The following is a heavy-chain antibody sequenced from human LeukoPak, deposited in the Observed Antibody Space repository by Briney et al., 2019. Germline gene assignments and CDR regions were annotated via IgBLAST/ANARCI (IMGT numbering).Heavy chain of an antibody. CDR2: IFQDGSEK. D-gene: IGHD3-3*01. CDR1: GFTFSSYW. Sequence: GGSLRLSCAASGFTFSSYWMSWVRQAPGKGLEWVANIFQDGSEKYYVDSVKGRFTIPRDNAKNSLYMQMNSLRAEDTAVYYCARDGHYDVWSGSFEGIDYWGQGTLVTVSS. CDR3: ARDGHYDVWSGSFEGIDY. V-gene: IGHV3-7*01. J-gene: IGHJ4*02.